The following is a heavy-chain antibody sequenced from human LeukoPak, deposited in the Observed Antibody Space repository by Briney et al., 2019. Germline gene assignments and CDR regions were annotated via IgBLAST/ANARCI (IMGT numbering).Heavy chain of an antibody. CDR3: AKDLVHGGNSPSLVDY. Sequence: PGGSLRLSCAASGLIVSSNYMSWVRQAPGKGLEWVSVIYGGGATYYADSVKGRFTMSRDNSKNTLYLQMNSLRAEDTAVYYCAKDLVHGGNSPSLVDYWGQGTLVTVSS. CDR2: IYGGGAT. D-gene: IGHD4-23*01. J-gene: IGHJ4*02. CDR1: GLIVSSNY. V-gene: IGHV3-66*01.